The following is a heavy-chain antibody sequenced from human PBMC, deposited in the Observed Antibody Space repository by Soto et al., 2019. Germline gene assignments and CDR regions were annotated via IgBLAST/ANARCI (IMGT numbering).Heavy chain of an antibody. D-gene: IGHD5-12*01. V-gene: IGHV5-51*01. CDR1: GYTFSTTW. Sequence: GESLKISCKGSGYTFSTTWIAWVRQMPGKGLERMGIIYPRDSDVQYSPSFQGQVTISADKSISTAYLQWNSLEASDTAMYYCARASGYHYYWGQGTLVTVSS. CDR2: IYPRDSDV. J-gene: IGHJ4*02. CDR3: ARASGYHYY.